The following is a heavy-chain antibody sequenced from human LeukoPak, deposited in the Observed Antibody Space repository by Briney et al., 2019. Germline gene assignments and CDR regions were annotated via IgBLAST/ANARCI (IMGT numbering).Heavy chain of an antibody. CDR1: GASLNGHY. CDR2: GSDVGGT. J-gene: IGHJ5*02. V-gene: IGHV4-34*01. D-gene: IGHD2-8*01. CDR3: AQNGQSGFSFDP. Sequence: SETLSLTCAVYGASLNGHYWSWIRQPPGKGLEWIGEGSDVGGTKYNPSLKSRVAISADTSKNQFSLKLSSVTAADTAVYYCAQNGQSGFSFDPWGQGTLVTVSS.